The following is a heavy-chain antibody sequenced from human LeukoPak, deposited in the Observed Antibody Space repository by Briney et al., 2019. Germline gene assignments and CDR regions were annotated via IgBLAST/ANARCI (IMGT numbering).Heavy chain of an antibody. J-gene: IGHJ4*02. Sequence: PGGSVRHSCAASGVTLSSYWTHWVRQAPGKGLVWVSYINSDGSSTTYADSVKGRFTISRDNARNTLYLQMSRVRADDTAVYYCAREGVATADYSGQGNLVTVSS. CDR3: AREGVATADY. CDR2: INSDGSST. D-gene: IGHD4-23*01. CDR1: GVTLSSYW. V-gene: IGHV3-74*01.